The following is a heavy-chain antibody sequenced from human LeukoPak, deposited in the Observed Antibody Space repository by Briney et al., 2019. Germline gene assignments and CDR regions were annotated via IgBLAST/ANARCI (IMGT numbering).Heavy chain of an antibody. CDR3: ARDPDAYCSSTSCYTWFDP. CDR2: IIPIFGTA. J-gene: IGHJ5*02. V-gene: IGHV1-69*05. Sequence: ASVKVSCKASGSTFSSYAISWVRQAPGQGLEWMGGIIPIFGTANYAQNFQGRVTITTDESTSTAYMELSSLRSEDTAVYYCARDPDAYCSSTSCYTWFDPWGQGTLVTVSS. D-gene: IGHD2-2*02. CDR1: GSTFSSYA.